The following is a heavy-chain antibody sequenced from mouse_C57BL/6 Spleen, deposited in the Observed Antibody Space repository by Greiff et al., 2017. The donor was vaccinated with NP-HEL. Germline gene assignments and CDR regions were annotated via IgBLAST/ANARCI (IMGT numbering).Heavy chain of an antibody. CDR2: ISDGGSYT. CDR1: VFPFRRSS. D-gene: IGHD1-1*01. J-gene: IGHJ1*03. CDR3: AREGYYGSSLWYFDV. Sequence: MLVASWGGFLPPGWSLPLSCSSSVFPFRRSSLSLFRQTPEKRLEWVATISDGGSYTYYPDNVKGRFTISSDNAKNNLYLQMSHLKSEDTAMYYCAREGYYGSSLWYFDVWGTGTTVTVSS. V-gene: IGHV5-4*03.